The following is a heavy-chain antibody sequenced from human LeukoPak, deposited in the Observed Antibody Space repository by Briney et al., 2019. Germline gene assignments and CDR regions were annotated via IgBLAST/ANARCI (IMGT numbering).Heavy chain of an antibody. Sequence: GGSLRLSCAASGFTFSSYSMNWVRQAPGKGLEWVSSISSSSSYIYYADSVKGRFTISRDNAKNSLYLQMNSLRAEDTAVYYCATEYSSGWYSSSFGDYWGQGTLVTVSS. CDR1: GFTFSSYS. CDR2: ISSSSSYI. J-gene: IGHJ4*02. CDR3: ATEYSSGWYSSSFGDY. D-gene: IGHD6-19*01. V-gene: IGHV3-21*01.